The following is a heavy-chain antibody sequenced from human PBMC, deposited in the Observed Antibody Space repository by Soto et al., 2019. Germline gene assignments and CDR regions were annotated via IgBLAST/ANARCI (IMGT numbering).Heavy chain of an antibody. J-gene: IGHJ4*02. D-gene: IGHD2-21*02. CDR3: ATPLGGGNSLYYFDY. V-gene: IGHV1-69*13. CDR2: IIPIFGTA. CDR1: GGTFSSYA. Sequence: SVKVSCKASGGTFSSYAISWVRQAPGQGLEWMGGIIPIFGTANYAQKFQGRVTITADESTSTAYMELSSLRSEDTAVYYCATPLGGGNSLYYFDYWGQGTLVTVSS.